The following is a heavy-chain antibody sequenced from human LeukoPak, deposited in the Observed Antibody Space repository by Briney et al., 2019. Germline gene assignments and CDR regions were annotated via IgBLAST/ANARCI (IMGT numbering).Heavy chain of an antibody. Sequence: GGSLRLSCAASGFTFSSYAMSWVRQAPGKGLEWVSAISGSGGSTYYADSVKGRFTISRDNSKNTPYLQMNSLRAEDTAVYYCARATPNTTVTYYYYGMDVWGQGTTVTVSS. CDR2: ISGSGGST. CDR3: ARATPNTTVTYYYYGMDV. V-gene: IGHV3-23*01. CDR1: GFTFSSYA. J-gene: IGHJ6*02. D-gene: IGHD4-17*01.